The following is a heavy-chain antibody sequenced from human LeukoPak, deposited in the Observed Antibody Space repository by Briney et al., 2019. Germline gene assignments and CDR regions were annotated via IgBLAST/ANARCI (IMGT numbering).Heavy chain of an antibody. Sequence: PGESLKISCKGSGYTFTTYWIAWVRQMPGQGLAWMGMIYPGDSDTRYSPSFQGQVTISADKSISTAYLQWSSLKASDTAMYYCARLLEGVAGTWGYWGQGTLVTVS. CDR2: IYPGDSDT. J-gene: IGHJ4*02. CDR3: ARLLEGVAGTWGY. CDR1: GYTFTTYW. D-gene: IGHD6-19*01. V-gene: IGHV5-51*01.